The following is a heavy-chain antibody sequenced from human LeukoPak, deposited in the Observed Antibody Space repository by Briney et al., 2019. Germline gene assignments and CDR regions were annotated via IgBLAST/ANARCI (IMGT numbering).Heavy chain of an antibody. CDR2: ISYDGSNR. V-gene: IGHV3-30*04. J-gene: IGHJ4*02. CDR3: AKEVVALTSGYYFDY. CDR1: GFTFRSYA. D-gene: IGHD2-2*01. Sequence: QPGGSLRLSCAASGFTFRSYAMPWVRQAPGKGLEWVAAISYDGSNRYYADAVQGRVTSSRDNSKNTLYLQMISLRAEDTAVYCCAKEVVALTSGYYFDYWGQGTLVTVSS.